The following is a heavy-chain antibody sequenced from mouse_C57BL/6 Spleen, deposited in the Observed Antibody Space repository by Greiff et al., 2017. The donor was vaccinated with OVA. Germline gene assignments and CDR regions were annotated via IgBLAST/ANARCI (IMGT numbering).Heavy chain of an antibody. Sequence: QVQLKQSGAELVKPGASVKLSCKASGYTFTSYWMHWVKQRPGQGLEWIGMIHPNSGSTNYNEKFKSKATLTVDKSSSTAYMQLSSLTSEDSAVYYCARSYGNYAMDYWGQGTSVTVSS. D-gene: IGHD2-1*01. CDR2: IHPNSGST. J-gene: IGHJ4*01. CDR1: GYTFTSYW. CDR3: ARSYGNYAMDY. V-gene: IGHV1-64*01.